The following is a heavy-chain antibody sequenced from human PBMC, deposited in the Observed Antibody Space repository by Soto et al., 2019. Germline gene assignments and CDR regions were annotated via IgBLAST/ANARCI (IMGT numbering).Heavy chain of an antibody. Sequence: GGSLRLSCAASGVTVSSNYMSWVRQAPGKGLEWVSVIYSGGSTYYADSVKGRFTISRDNSKNTLYLQMNSLRAEDTAVYYCARQSGYNYGYDYYYYGLDVWGQGTTVTVSS. CDR2: IYSGGST. D-gene: IGHD5-18*01. CDR1: GVTVSSNY. J-gene: IGHJ6*02. V-gene: IGHV3-53*01. CDR3: ARQSGYNYGYDYYYYGLDV.